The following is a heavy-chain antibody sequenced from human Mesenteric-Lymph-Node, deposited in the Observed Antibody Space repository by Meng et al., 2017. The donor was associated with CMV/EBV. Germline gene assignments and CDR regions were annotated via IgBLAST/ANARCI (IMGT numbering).Heavy chain of an antibody. V-gene: IGHV3-49*04. Sequence: GESLKISCGASGFTFSTYTMNWVRQAPGKGLEWVGFIRSEAYGETTEYAASVKGRFIISRDDSKSIAYLQMNSLKTEDTAVYYCARVNSSGYSFLLGYWGQGTLVTVSS. CDR1: GFTFSTYT. CDR3: ARVNSSGYSFLLGY. D-gene: IGHD3-22*01. CDR2: IRSEAYGETT. J-gene: IGHJ4*02.